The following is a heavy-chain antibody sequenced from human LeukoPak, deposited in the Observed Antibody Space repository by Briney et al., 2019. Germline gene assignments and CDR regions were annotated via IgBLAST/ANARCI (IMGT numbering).Heavy chain of an antibody. Sequence: GGSLKLSCAASGFTFSSYGMHWVRQAPGKGLEWVAFIRYDGSNKYYADSVKGRFTISRDNAKNSLYLQMNSLRAEDTAVYYCARQFSHGTMVRGVRLAPDFDYWGQGTLVTVSS. V-gene: IGHV3-30*02. J-gene: IGHJ4*02. CDR1: GFTFSSYG. D-gene: IGHD3-10*01. CDR2: IRYDGSNK. CDR3: ARQFSHGTMVRGVRLAPDFDY.